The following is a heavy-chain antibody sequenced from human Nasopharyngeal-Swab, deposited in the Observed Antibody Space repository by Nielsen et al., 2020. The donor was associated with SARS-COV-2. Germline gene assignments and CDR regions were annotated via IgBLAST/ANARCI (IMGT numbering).Heavy chain of an antibody. CDR1: GFSLSTSGVG. CDR2: IYWDDDK. CDR3: ALCRTMKLDS. D-gene: IGHD3-22*01. Sequence: SGPTLVKPTQTLTLTCTFSGFSLSTSGVGVGWIRQPPGTALEWLALIYWDDDKRYNPSLKTRLTITKGTAENQVVLTMTNVDPVDTATYYCALCRTMKLDSWGQGTLVTVSS. J-gene: IGHJ4*02. V-gene: IGHV2-5*02.